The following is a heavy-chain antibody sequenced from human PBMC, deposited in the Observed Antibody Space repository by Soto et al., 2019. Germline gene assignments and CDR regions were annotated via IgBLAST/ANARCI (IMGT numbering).Heavy chain of an antibody. CDR1: GYRFTSDW. Sequence: GESLKISCKASGYRFTSDWIGWVRQVPGKGLEWMGIIYPSDSDTKYNPSFQGQVTISADKSINTAYLQWSSLKASDTAIYYCARTHIVATPRDWFDPWGQGTLVTVSS. CDR2: IYPSDSDT. V-gene: IGHV5-51*01. CDR3: ARTHIVATPRDWFDP. D-gene: IGHD5-12*01. J-gene: IGHJ5*02.